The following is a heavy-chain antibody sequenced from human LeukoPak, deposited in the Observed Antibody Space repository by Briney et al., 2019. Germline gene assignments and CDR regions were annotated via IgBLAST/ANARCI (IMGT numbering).Heavy chain of an antibody. J-gene: IGHJ6*02. D-gene: IGHD2-15*01. CDR3: ARGGVVVALGSYGMDV. V-gene: IGHV3-53*01. CDR1: GFSVSSKY. Sequence: GGSLRISCAASGFSVSSKYMNWVRQAPGKGLEWVSVIYIDGNTYYADSVKGRFTISRDNSKNTLYLQMNTLRAEDTAVYYCARGGVVVALGSYGMDVWGQGTTVTVSS. CDR2: IYIDGNT.